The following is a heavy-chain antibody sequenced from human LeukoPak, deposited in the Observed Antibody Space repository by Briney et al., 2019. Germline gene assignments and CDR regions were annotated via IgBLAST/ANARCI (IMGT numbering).Heavy chain of an antibody. CDR3: ARGVPSGVDYFDY. Sequence: PGGSLRLSCAASGFTFSTFWMHWVRQGPGKGLVWVSRIKGDGSIVSYADSVKGRFTISRDNAKNSLFLQMSSLRAEDTAVYFCARGVPSGVDYFDYWGQGTLVTVSS. V-gene: IGHV3-74*01. CDR1: GFTFSTFW. CDR2: IKGDGSIV. J-gene: IGHJ4*02. D-gene: IGHD6-19*01.